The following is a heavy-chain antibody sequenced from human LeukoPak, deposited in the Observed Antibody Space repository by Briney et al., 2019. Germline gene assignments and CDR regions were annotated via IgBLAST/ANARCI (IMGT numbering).Heavy chain of an antibody. CDR3: ARYLWDIVVVPSDYMDV. D-gene: IGHD2-2*01. V-gene: IGHV3-7*01. CDR2: IKQDGSEK. CDR1: GFTFSNYY. Sequence: GGSLRLSCAASGFTFSNYYMTWVRQAPGEGLEWVANIKQDGSEKYYVDSVRGRFTISRDNAKNSLYLQMNSLRAEDTAVYYCARYLWDIVVVPSDYMDVWGKGTTVTVPS. J-gene: IGHJ6*03.